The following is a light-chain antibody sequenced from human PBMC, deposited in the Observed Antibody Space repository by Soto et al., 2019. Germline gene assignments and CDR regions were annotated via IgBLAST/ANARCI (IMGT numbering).Light chain of an antibody. Sequence: ETVLTQSPVTLSVSPGERATLSCRASQSVSSNLAWYHQKPGQAPRLLIYGASTRATGIPARFSGSGSGTDFTLTINRLEPEDFALYYCQQYGSSPPTFGQGTKVDIK. CDR2: GAS. V-gene: IGKV3-20*01. CDR1: QSVSSN. J-gene: IGKJ1*01. CDR3: QQYGSSPPT.